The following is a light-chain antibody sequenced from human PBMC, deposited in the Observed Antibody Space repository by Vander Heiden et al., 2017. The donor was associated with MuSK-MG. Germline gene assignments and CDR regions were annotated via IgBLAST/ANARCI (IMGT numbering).Light chain of an antibody. Sequence: DIQMTQSPSSLSASVGDRVTITCRASQSISSYLNWYQQKPGKAPKLLIYAASSLQSGVPSRFSGSGYGKDFTLTISSRQPEDFAAYYCQQIDSNPLGTFGQGTKLEIK. V-gene: IGKV1-39*01. CDR1: QSISSY. J-gene: IGKJ2*02. CDR3: QQIDSNPLGT. CDR2: AAS.